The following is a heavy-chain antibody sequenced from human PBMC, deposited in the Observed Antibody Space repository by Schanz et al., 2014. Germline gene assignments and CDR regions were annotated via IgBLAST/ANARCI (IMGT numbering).Heavy chain of an antibody. CDR2: INPIGGST. CDR1: GYTTFTNFF. CDR3: ARGSPENMIRGELDY. Sequence: QVQLVQSGAEVKKPGASVKVSCKASGYTTFTNFFLHWVRQAPGQGLEWMGIINPIGGSTTYAQKFRGAVTLTTDTSTDTAYLELTSLRSEDTAVYYCARGSPENMIRGELDYWGQGTLVTVSS. D-gene: IGHD3-10*01. V-gene: IGHV1-46*03. J-gene: IGHJ4*02.